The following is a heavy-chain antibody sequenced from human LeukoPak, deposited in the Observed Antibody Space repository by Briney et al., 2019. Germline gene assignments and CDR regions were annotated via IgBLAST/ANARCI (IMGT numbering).Heavy chain of an antibody. J-gene: IGHJ4*02. V-gene: IGHV3-15*01. CDR3: TTDLPRSTSCSHDY. Sequence: GGSLRLSCAASGFTFTNSWMLWVRHAPGRGLEWVARIKRDIDGGTTDYAAPVKGRFTITRDDSENTLYLQMNSLKTEDTAVYYCTTDLPRSTSCSHDYWGQGTQVTVSS. CDR1: GFTFTNSW. CDR2: IKRDIDGGTT. D-gene: IGHD2/OR15-2a*01.